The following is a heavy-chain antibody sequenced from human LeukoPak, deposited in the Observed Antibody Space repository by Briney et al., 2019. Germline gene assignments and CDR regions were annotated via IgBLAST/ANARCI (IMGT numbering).Heavy chain of an antibody. CDR2: INHSGST. Sequence: SETLSLTCAVYGGSFSGYYWSWIRQPPGKGLEWIGEINHSGSTNYNPSLKSRVTISVDTSKNQFSLKLSSVTAADTAVYYCARGRYPDYWGQGTLVTVSS. CDR3: ARGRYPDY. D-gene: IGHD1-14*01. CDR1: GGSFSGYY. V-gene: IGHV4-34*01. J-gene: IGHJ4*02.